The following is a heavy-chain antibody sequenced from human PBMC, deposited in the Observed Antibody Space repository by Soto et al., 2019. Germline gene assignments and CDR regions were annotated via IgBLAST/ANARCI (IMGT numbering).Heavy chain of an antibody. J-gene: IGHJ2*01. CDR3: ARAPGYHYDCSGYQYLYFDL. V-gene: IGHV1-69*06. Sequence: QVQLVQSGAEVRKPGSSVKVSCKVSGGTFSSYAISWVRQAPGQGLEWMGGIIPMFGTPNYAQKFQGRVTITGEKSTKTAYMELNSLTSEDTAVDYCARAPGYHYDCSGYQYLYFDLWGRGTLVTVSS. D-gene: IGHD3-22*01. CDR2: IIPMFGTP. CDR1: GGTFSSYA.